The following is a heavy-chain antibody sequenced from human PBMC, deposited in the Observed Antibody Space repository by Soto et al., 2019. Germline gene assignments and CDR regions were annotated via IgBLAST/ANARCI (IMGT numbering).Heavy chain of an antibody. CDR2: ISSSSSTI. D-gene: IGHD6-19*01. CDR1: GFTFSSYS. V-gene: IGHV3-48*01. J-gene: IGHJ4*02. CDR3: ARDAGYEGGWLVPSYFDY. Sequence: GGSLRLSCAASGFTFSSYSMNWVRQAPGKGLEWVSYISSSSSTIYYADSVKGRFTISRDNAKNTLYLQMNSLRAEDTAVYYCARDAGYEGGWLVPSYFDYWGQGTLVTSPQ.